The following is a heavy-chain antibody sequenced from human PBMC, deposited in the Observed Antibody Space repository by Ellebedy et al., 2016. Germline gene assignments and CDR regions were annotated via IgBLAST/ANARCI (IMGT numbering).Heavy chain of an antibody. CDR2: ISSSSSYI. CDR1: GFTFSSYS. J-gene: IGHJ6*02. Sequence: GESLKISCAASGFTFSSYSMNWVRQAPGKGLEWVSSISSSSSYIYYADSVKGRFTISRDNAKNSLYLQMNSLRAEDTALYYCARRYYYDSSGPRVTDGMDVWGQGTMVTVSS. V-gene: IGHV3-21*04. CDR3: ARRYYYDSSGPRVTDGMDV. D-gene: IGHD3-22*01.